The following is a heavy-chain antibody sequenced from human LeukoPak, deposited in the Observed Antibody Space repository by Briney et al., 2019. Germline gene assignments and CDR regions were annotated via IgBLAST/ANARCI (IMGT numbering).Heavy chain of an antibody. CDR1: GFTFSSYA. CDR2: ISGSGGST. CDR3: AIDYYDSSGYYEEYFDY. Sequence: PGGSLRLSCAASGFTFSSYAMSWVRQAPGKGLEWVSAISGSGGSTYYADSVKGRFTISRDNSKNTLYMQMNRLRAEDTAVYYCAIDYYDSSGYYEEYFDYWGQGTLVTVSS. V-gene: IGHV3-23*01. D-gene: IGHD3-22*01. J-gene: IGHJ4*02.